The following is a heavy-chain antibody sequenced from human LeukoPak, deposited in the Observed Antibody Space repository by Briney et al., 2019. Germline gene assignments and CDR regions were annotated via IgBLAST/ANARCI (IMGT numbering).Heavy chain of an antibody. CDR2: IIPIFGTA. D-gene: IGHD2-2*01. CDR3: ARVSRCSSTSCYYYYMDV. J-gene: IGHJ6*03. Sequence: ASVKVSCKASGYTFTSYAISWVRQAPGQGLEWMGGIIPIFGTANYAQKFQGRVTITTDESTSTAYMELSSLRSEDTAVYYCARVSRCSSTSCYYYYMDVWGKGTTVTVSS. CDR1: GYTFTSYA. V-gene: IGHV1-69*05.